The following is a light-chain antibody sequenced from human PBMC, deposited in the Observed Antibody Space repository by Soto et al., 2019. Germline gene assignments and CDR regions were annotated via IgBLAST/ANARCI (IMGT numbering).Light chain of an antibody. J-gene: IGKJ1*01. CDR1: QSVRTY. CDR2: DAS. Sequence: IVLPQSPFTLSLSPGERSTLSCMASQSVRTYLAWYQVKPGQAPRLLIYDASRRASGIPDRFSGSGSGTDFTLTISRLEPEDFAVYYCQQYGSSPRTFGQGTKVDIK. CDR3: QQYGSSPRT. V-gene: IGKV3-20*01.